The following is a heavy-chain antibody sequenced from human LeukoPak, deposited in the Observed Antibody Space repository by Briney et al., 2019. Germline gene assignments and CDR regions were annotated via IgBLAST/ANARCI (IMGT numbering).Heavy chain of an antibody. CDR1: DGSISGYY. D-gene: IGHD2-2*01. J-gene: IGHJ5*02. V-gene: IGHV4-34*01. CDR3: ARGRVVPEGDWFDP. CDR2: INHSGST. Sequence: SETLSLTCAVYDGSISGYYWSWIRQPPGKGLEWIGEINHSGSTNYNPSLKSRVTISVDTSKNQFSLKLSSVTAADTAVYYCARGRVVPEGDWFDPWGHGTLVTVSS.